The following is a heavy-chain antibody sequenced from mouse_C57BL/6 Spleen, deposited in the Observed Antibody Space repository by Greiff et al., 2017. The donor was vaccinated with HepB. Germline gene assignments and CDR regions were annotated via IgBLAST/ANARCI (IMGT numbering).Heavy chain of an antibody. D-gene: IGHD3-3*01. CDR2: ISGGGGNT. V-gene: IGHV5-9*01. J-gene: IGHJ1*03. CDR3: ARGGGTDWYFDV. CDR1: GFTFSSYT. Sequence: EVMLVESGGGLVKPGGSLKLSCAASGFTFSSYTMSWVRQTPEKRLEWVATISGGGGNTYYPDSVKGRFTISRDNAKNTLYLQMSSLRSEDTALYYCARGGGTDWYFDVWGTGTTVTVSS.